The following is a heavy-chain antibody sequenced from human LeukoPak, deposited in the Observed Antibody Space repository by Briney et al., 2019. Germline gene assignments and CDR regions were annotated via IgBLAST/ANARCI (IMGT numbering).Heavy chain of an antibody. CDR2: ISSSSAYI. J-gene: IGHJ4*02. CDR3: ARDRLHYGEYEKTFDY. D-gene: IGHD4-17*01. Sequence: KAGGSLRLSCVASGFIFSDYSMDWVRQAPGKGLEWVSSISSSSAYIFYSDSVKGRFTISRDNSKNTLYLQMNSLRAEDTAVYYCARDRLHYGEYEKTFDYWGQGTLVSVSS. CDR1: GFIFSDYS. V-gene: IGHV3-21*01.